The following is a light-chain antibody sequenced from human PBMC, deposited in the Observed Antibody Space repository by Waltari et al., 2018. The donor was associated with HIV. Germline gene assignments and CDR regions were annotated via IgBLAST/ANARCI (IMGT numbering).Light chain of an antibody. J-gene: IGLJ3*02. Sequence: QSALTQPASVSGSPGQSITISCSGTSTDVGNYNLVSWYQQHPARAPKLIIYAVTKWPSGVAHRFSGSKSGNTASLTISGLQADDEADYYCCAFAGANTWVFGGGTKRIVL. CDR1: STDVGNYNL. V-gene: IGLV2-23*02. CDR2: AVT. CDR3: CAFAGANTWV.